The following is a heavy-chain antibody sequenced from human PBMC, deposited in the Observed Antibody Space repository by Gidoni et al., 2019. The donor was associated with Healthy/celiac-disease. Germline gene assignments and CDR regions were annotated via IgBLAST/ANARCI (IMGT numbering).Heavy chain of an antibody. J-gene: IGHJ5*02. CDR3: ARVRPLDCSGGSCPPHWFDP. V-gene: IGHV4-34*01. CDR2: INHSGST. Sequence: QVQLQQWGAGLLKPSETLSLTCAVYGGSFSGYSWSWIRQPPGKGLEWIGEINHSGSTNYNPSLKSRVTISVDTSKNQFSLKLSSVTAADTAVYYCARVRPLDCSGGSCPPHWFDPWGQGTLVTVSS. D-gene: IGHD2-15*01. CDR1: GGSFSGYS.